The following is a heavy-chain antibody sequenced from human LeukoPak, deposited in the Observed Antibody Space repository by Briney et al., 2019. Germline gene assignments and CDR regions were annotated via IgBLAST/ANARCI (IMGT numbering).Heavy chain of an antibody. CDR1: GGTFSSYA. J-gene: IGHJ4*02. CDR3: AAVGGSLDY. V-gene: IGHV1-2*02. CDR2: INPNSGGT. Sequence: ASVKVSCKASGGTFSSYAISWVRQAPGQGLEWMGWINPNSGGTNYAQKFQGRVTMTRDTSISTAYMELSRLRSDDTAVYYCAAVGGSLDYWGQGTLVTVSS. D-gene: IGHD1-26*01.